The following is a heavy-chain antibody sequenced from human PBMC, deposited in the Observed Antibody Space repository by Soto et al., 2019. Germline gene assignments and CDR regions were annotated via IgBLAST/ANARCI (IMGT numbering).Heavy chain of an antibody. D-gene: IGHD2-15*01. CDR2: ISAYNGNT. J-gene: IGHJ5*02. V-gene: IGHV1-18*01. CDR3: ARDKPRYCSGGSCYSIGFDP. CDR1: GYTFTSYG. Sequence: GAPVKVSCKASGYTFTSYGISWVRQAPGQGLEWMGWISAYNGNTNYAQKLQGRVTMTTDTSTSTAYMELRSLRSDDTAVYYCARDKPRYCSGGSCYSIGFDPWGQGTLVTVSS.